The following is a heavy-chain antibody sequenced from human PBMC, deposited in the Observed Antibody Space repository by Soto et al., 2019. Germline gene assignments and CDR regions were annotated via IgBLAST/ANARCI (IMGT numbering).Heavy chain of an antibody. CDR3: AKDRGRGYYDFWSGYRNHYYGMDV. CDR2: ISYDGSNK. Sequence: QVQLVESGGGVVQPGRSLRLSCAASGFTFSSYGMHWVRQAPGKGLEWVAVISYDGSNKYYADSVKGRFTISRDNSKNTLYLQMNSLRAEDTAVYYCAKDRGRGYYDFWSGYRNHYYGMDVWGQGTTVTVSS. CDR1: GFTFSSYG. D-gene: IGHD3-3*01. J-gene: IGHJ6*02. V-gene: IGHV3-30*18.